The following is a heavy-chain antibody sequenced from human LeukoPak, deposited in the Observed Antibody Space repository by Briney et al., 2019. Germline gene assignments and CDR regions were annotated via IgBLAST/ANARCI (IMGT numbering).Heavy chain of an antibody. CDR1: GFTFSPYN. CDR3: ARAASGTYLADF. Sequence: GGSLRLSCAASGFTFSPYNMNWVRQAPGKGLEWVSSISSSSSYICYADSVKGRFTISRDNAKNSLYLQMNSLRAEDTAVYYCARAASGTYLADFWGQGTLVTVSS. V-gene: IGHV3-21*06. CDR2: ISSSSSYI. D-gene: IGHD1-26*01. J-gene: IGHJ4*02.